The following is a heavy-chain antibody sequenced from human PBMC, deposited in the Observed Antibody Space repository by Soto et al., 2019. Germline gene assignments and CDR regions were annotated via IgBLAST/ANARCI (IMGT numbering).Heavy chain of an antibody. V-gene: IGHV5-10-1*01. CDR2: IDPSGSYT. J-gene: IGHJ6*02. D-gene: IGHD2-2*01. Sequence: GESLKISCKGSGYSFTSYWISWVRQMPGKGLEWMGRIDPSGSYTNYSSSFQGHVTISADKSISTAYLQWSSLKASDTAMYYCASSPRGYCSSTSCRELGNYYGMDVWGQGTTVTVSS. CDR1: GYSFTSYW. CDR3: ASSPRGYCSSTSCRELGNYYGMDV.